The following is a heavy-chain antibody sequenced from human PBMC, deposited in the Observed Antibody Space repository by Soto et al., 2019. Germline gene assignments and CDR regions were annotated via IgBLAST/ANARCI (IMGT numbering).Heavy chain of an antibody. CDR3: ARRVGRYSSGWKYAFDI. CDR2: INHSGST. Sequence: LSLTCAVYGGSFSGYYWSWIRQPPGKGLEWIGEINHSGSTNYNPSLKSRVTISVDTSKNQFSLKLSSVTAADTAVYYCARRVGRYSSGWKYAFDIWGQGTMVTVSS. CDR1: GGSFSGYY. V-gene: IGHV4-34*01. J-gene: IGHJ3*02. D-gene: IGHD6-19*01.